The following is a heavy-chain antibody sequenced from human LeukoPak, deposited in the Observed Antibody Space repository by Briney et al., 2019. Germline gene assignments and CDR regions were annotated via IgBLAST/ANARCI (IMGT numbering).Heavy chain of an antibody. CDR1: GFTFSSYS. V-gene: IGHV3-21*01. D-gene: IGHD5-12*01. J-gene: IGHJ5*02. Sequence: GGSLRLSCAASGFTFSSYSMNWVRQAPGKGLGWVSSISSSSSYIYYADSVKGRFTISRDNAKNSLYLQMNSLGAEDTAVYYCARDNSVGDSAWWFDPWGQGTLVTVSS. CDR2: ISSSSSYI. CDR3: ARDNSVGDSAWWFDP.